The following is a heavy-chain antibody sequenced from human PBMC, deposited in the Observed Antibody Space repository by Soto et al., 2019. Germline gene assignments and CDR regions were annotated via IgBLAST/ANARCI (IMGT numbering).Heavy chain of an antibody. CDR2: ISYDETNE. J-gene: IGHJ6*02. CDR1: GFTFGSHG. CDR3: AKDLRTTISDYGMDV. Sequence: QVQLVESGGGLVQPGGSLRLTCVASGFTFGSHGMHWVHQAPGKGLEWEAVISYDETNEHYVDSVKGRFTISRDNSKSILYLQMNRLRPEDTAVYKCAKDLRTTISDYGMDVWGQGTTVTVSS. V-gene: IGHV3-30*18.